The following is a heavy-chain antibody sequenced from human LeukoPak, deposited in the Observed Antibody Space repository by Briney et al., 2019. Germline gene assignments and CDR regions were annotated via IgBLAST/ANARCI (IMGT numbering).Heavy chain of an antibody. CDR1: GFTVSSNY. CDR2: IYSGGST. Sequence: GRSLRLSCAASGFTVSSNYMSWVRQSPGKGLEWVSVIYSGGSTYYADSVKGRFTISRDNSKNTLYLQMNSRRAEDTAVYYCASIRYYCCGMDVWGQGTTVTVSS. V-gene: IGHV3-53*01. CDR3: ASIRYYCCGMDV. J-gene: IGHJ6*02. D-gene: IGHD2-2*02.